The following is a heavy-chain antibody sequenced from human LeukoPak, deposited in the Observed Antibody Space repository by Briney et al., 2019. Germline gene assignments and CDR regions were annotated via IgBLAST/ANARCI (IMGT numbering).Heavy chain of an antibody. V-gene: IGHV4-39*07. J-gene: IGHJ4*02. CDR1: GGSISSSSYY. Sequence: SETLSLTCTVSGGSISSSSYYWGWIRQPPGKGLERIGSIYYSGSTYYNPSLKSRVTISVDTSKNQFSLKLSSVTAADTAVYYCARVGRTSNYRPYYFDYWGQGTLVTVSS. CDR3: ARVGRTSNYRPYYFDY. D-gene: IGHD4-11*01. CDR2: IYYSGST.